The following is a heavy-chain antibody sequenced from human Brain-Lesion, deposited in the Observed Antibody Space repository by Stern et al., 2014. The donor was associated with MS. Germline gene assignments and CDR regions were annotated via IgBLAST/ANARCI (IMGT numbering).Heavy chain of an antibody. J-gene: IGHJ6*02. CDR3: ARGRVVPGFQYYATDV. CDR2: IFNSGST. V-gene: IGHV4-61*02. D-gene: IGHD2-2*01. Sequence: QLQLVQSGPGLVKPSQTLSLSCTVSGGSISSGGYYWSWIRQPAGKGLEWIGRIFNSGSTSYNPSLTNRVTISIDTSKNQFSLRLTSMTAADTAVYYCARGRVVPGFQYYATDVWGQGTTVIVSS. CDR1: GGSISSGGYY.